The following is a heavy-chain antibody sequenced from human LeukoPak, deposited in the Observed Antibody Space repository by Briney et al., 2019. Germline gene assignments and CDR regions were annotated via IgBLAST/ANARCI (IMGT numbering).Heavy chain of an antibody. Sequence: SETLSLTCAVYGGSFSGYYWSWIRQPPGKGLEWIGEINHSGSTNYNPSLKSRVTISVDTSKNQFSLKLSSVTAADTAVYYCAGHHPRNTVDFWGQGTTVTVSS. D-gene: IGHD2-8*02. J-gene: IGHJ6*02. V-gene: IGHV4-34*01. CDR1: GGSFSGYY. CDR2: INHSGST. CDR3: AGHHPRNTVDF.